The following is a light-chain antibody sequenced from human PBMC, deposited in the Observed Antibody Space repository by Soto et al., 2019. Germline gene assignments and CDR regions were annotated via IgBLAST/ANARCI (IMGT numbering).Light chain of an antibody. V-gene: IGLV2-14*01. CDR2: DVS. J-gene: IGLJ1*01. CDR1: TSENGGYFF. Sequence: QSVLTPPASVSGSPGQSVTISCTGTTSENGGYFFFSWFQQYPGKAPTLIIYDVSNRPSGSSSRFSGSKTGNTATLTISGLQAEDEADYYCSSYRSSTTPFVFGTGTKVTVL. CDR3: SSYRSSTTPFV.